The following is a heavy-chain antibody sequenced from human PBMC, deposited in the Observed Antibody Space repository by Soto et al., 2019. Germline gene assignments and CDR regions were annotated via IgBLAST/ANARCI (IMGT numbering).Heavy chain of an antibody. D-gene: IGHD4-17*01. CDR2: ISYDGSNK. V-gene: IGHV3-30-3*01. CDR1: GFTFSSYA. Sequence: GGSLRLSCAASGFTFSSYAMHWVRQAPGKGLEWVAVISYDGSNKYYADSVKGRFTISRDNSRNTLYLQMNSLRAEDTAVYYCARDPYGGIYYYYYYGMDVWGQGTTVTVSS. J-gene: IGHJ6*02. CDR3: ARDPYGGIYYYYYYGMDV.